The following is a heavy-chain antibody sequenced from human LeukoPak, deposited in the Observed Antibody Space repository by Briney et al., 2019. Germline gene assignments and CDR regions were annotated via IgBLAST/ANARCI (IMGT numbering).Heavy chain of an antibody. CDR2: LSTCGSRA. D-gene: IGHD6-13*01. CDR3: ARGLITGAAGTYYYYGMDV. CDR1: GLTFCRDG. V-gene: IGHV3-64*01. J-gene: IGHJ6*02. Sequence: CLCLSCVPSGLTFCRDGMHWVRRAAGQGLEYVSALSTCGSRAYSANSVPGRFTISRDNSKTTMYLQMGRLRGEDTAVYYCARGLITGAAGTYYYYGMDVWGQGTTVTVSS.